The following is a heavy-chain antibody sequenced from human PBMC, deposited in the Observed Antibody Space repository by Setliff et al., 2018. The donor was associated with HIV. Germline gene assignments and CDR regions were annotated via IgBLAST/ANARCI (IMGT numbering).Heavy chain of an antibody. CDR3: ARDMDYSNPDY. CDR1: GYMFTSYG. J-gene: IGHJ4*02. CDR2: ISTYNGNT. Sequence: VKVSCKASGYMFTSYGIGWVRQAPGQGLEWMAWISTYNGNTNYAPQFQGRVSVTTDTATSTVHMELRSLRSDDTAMYYCARDMDYSNPDYWGQGTLVTVSS. D-gene: IGHD4-4*01. V-gene: IGHV1-18*01.